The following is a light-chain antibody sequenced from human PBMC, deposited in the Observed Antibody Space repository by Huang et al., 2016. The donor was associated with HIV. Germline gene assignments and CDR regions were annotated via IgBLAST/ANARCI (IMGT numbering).Light chain of an antibody. J-gene: IGKJ4*01. CDR2: DAS. CDR3: QQRSEWLT. Sequence: EIVLTQSPATLSLSPGERATLSCRASQSISTYLAWYQHRPGQSPRLLSYDASKRAVGGPTMVSGGGSGTDFTLTISSLEPEDFAVYFCQQRSEWLTFGGGTRVDI. CDR1: QSISTY. V-gene: IGKV3-11*01.